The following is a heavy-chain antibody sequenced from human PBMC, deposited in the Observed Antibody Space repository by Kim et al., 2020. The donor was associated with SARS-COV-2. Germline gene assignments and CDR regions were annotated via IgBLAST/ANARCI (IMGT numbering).Heavy chain of an antibody. CDR3: AKDIVATIRAPDY. Sequence: GGSLRLSCAASGFTFDDYAMHWVRQAPGKGLEWVSGISWNSGSIGYADSVKGRFTISRDNAKNSLYLQMNSLRAEDTALYYCAKDIVATIRAPDYWGQGTLVTVSS. V-gene: IGHV3-9*01. CDR2: ISWNSGSI. CDR1: GFTFDDYA. J-gene: IGHJ4*02. D-gene: IGHD5-12*01.